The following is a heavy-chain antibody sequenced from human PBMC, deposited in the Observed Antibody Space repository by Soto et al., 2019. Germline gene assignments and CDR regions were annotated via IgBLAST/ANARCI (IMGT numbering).Heavy chain of an antibody. CDR1: GFTFSSYA. D-gene: IGHD3-10*01. Sequence: GGSLRLSCAASGFTFSSYAMSWVRQAPGKGLEWVSAISGSGGSTYYADSVKGRFTISRDNSKNTLYLQMNSLRAEDTAVYYCAKGLTSMVRGPLVYYMDVWGKGTTVTVSS. CDR2: ISGSGGST. J-gene: IGHJ6*03. V-gene: IGHV3-23*01. CDR3: AKGLTSMVRGPLVYYMDV.